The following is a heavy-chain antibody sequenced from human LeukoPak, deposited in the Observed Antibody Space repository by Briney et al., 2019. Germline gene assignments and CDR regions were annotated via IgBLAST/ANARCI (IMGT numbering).Heavy chain of an antibody. D-gene: IGHD1-1*01. CDR1: GFTFDDYG. J-gene: IGHJ4*02. V-gene: IGHV3-20*04. CDR2: INWNGVST. CDR3: ARARYNWNDGAYDY. Sequence: GGSLRLSCAASGFTFDDYGMSWVRQAPGKGLEWVSVINWNGVSTGYADSVKGRFTISRHNDKNSLYLQMNSLRAEDTALYYCARARYNWNDGAYDYWGQGTLVTVSS.